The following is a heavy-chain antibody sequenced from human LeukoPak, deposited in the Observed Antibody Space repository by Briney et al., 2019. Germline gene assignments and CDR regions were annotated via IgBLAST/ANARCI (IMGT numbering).Heavy chain of an antibody. CDR2: IKQHGSEK. V-gene: IGHV3-7*01. CDR3: ARRSVGSVVRDYYYYMDV. J-gene: IGHJ6*03. D-gene: IGHD2-2*01. Sequence: GGSLRLSCAASGFTFSSYWMSWVRQAPGKGLEWVASIKQHGSEKYYVDSVKGRFTISRDNAKNSVYVQMNSLRAEDTAVYYCARRSVGSVVRDYYYYMDVWGKGTTVTVSS. CDR1: GFTFSSYW.